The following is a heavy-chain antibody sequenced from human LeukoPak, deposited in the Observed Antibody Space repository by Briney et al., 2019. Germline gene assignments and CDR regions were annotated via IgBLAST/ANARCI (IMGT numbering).Heavy chain of an antibody. J-gene: IGHJ3*02. CDR3: ARRYCSSTSCYNDAFDI. CDR1: GGTFSSSA. D-gene: IGHD2-2*01. Sequence: ASVKVSSKASGGTFSSSAISWVRQAPGQGREWMGGIIPIFGTANYVQKFQGRVTITADESTSTAYMELSSLRSEDTAVYYCARRYCSSTSCYNDAFDIWGQGTMVTVSS. CDR2: IIPIFGTA. V-gene: IGHV1-69*13.